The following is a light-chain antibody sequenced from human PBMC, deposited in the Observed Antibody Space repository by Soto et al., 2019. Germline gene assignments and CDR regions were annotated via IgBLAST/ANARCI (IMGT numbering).Light chain of an antibody. V-gene: IGLV2-14*01. CDR2: EVS. J-gene: IGLJ2*01. CDR1: SSDIGAYNY. CDR3: ASYTGTSTDVL. Sequence: QSALTQPASVSGSPGQSITISYAGTSSDIGAYNYVSWYQQHPGRAPKLMLYEVSHRPSGVSNRFSGSKSANTASLTISGLQPEDEADYYCASYTGTSTDVLFGGGTKVTVL.